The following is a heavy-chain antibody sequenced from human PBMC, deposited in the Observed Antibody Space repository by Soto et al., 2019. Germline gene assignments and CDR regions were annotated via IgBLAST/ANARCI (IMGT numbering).Heavy chain of an antibody. Sequence: GGSLRLSCAASGFTFSSYWMSWVRQAPGRGLEWVANIKQDGSEKYYGDSVKGRFTISRDNAKNSLYLQMNSLRAEDTAVYYCAYDFWSGYYSHYYYGMDVWGQGPTVTVSS. J-gene: IGHJ6*02. CDR3: AYDFWSGYYSHYYYGMDV. CDR1: GFTFSSYW. V-gene: IGHV3-7*01. D-gene: IGHD3-3*01. CDR2: IKQDGSEK.